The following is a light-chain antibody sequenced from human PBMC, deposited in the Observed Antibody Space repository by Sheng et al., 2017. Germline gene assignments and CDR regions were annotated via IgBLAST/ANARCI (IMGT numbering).Light chain of an antibody. CDR3: NSRDSSGNHLYV. CDR2: GKN. J-gene: IGLJ1*01. Sequence: SSELTQDPAVSVALGQTVRITCQGDSLRSYYASWYQQKPGXAPVLVIYGKNNRPSGIPDRFSGSSSGNTASLTITGAQAEDEADYYCNSRDSSGNHLYVFGTGTKVTVL. CDR1: SLRSYY. V-gene: IGLV3-19*01.